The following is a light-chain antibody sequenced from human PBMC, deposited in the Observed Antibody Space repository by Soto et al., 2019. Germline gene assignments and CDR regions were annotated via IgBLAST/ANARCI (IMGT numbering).Light chain of an antibody. CDR3: VAWDDSLSGVV. V-gene: IGLV1-47*01. CDR1: SSNIGTYY. Sequence: QSVLTQPPSASGTPGQTVTISCSGSSSNIGTYYVYWYQQLPGTAPTLLIYRNYQRPSGVPDRFSGSKSGTSASLAISGLRSEDEADYYCVAWDDSLSGVVFGGGTQLTVL. J-gene: IGLJ2*01. CDR2: RNY.